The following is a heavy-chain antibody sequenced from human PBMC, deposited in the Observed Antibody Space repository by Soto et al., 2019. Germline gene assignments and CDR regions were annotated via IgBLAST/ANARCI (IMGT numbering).Heavy chain of an antibody. CDR2: INHSGST. D-gene: IGHD3-16*02. CDR1: GGSFSGYY. CDR3: ARDSRAPSGGVIVRPFNY. J-gene: IGHJ4*02. Sequence: PSETLSLTCAVYGGSFSGYYWSWIRQPPGKGLEWIGEINHSGSTNYNPSLKSRVTISVDTSKNQFSLKLSSVTAADTAVYYCARDSRAPSGGVIVRPFNYWGQGTLVTVSS. V-gene: IGHV4-34*01.